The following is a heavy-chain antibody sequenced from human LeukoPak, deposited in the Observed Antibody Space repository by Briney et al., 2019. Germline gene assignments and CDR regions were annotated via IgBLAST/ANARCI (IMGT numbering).Heavy chain of an antibody. CDR1: GGSFSGYY. CDR2: INYSGST. Sequence: SETLSLTCAVYGGSFSGYYWSWIRQPPGKGLEWIGEINYSGSTNYNPSLKSRVTISVDTSKNQFSLKLSSVTAADTAVYYCARGRTVRGVIKFYYYMDVWGKGTTVTVSS. D-gene: IGHD3-10*01. V-gene: IGHV4-34*01. CDR3: ARGRTVRGVIKFYYYMDV. J-gene: IGHJ6*03.